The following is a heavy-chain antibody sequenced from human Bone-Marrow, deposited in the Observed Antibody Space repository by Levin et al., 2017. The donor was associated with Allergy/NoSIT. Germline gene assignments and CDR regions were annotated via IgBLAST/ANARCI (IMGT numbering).Heavy chain of an antibody. J-gene: IGHJ4*02. V-gene: IGHV3-11*04. CDR1: GFTFRDHY. CDR3: ARGTITGWGYYFDY. D-gene: IGHD6-19*01. CDR2: ISSSSHTT. Sequence: PGGSLRLSCATSGFTFRDHYMSWVRQAPGKGLEWVSYISSSSHTTHYADSVRGRFTISRDNDDDSLYLQLNSLRVEDTAVYFCARGTITGWGYYFDYWGQGTLVTVSS.